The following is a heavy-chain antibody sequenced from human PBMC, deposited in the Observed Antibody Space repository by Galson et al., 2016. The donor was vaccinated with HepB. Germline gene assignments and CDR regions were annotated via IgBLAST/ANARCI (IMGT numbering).Heavy chain of an antibody. J-gene: IGHJ5*02. D-gene: IGHD2-15*01. CDR2: IYYNGNT. CDR3: ARRGRPTVLWFDP. Sequence: ETLSLTCSVSGGSISTGTYYWGWIRQPPGKGLEWIGTIYYNGNTYYNPSLKSRVTIFVDTSKNQFSLKLSSVTASDTAVYYRARRGRPTVLWFDPWGPGTLVTVSS. V-gene: IGHV4-39*01. CDR1: GGSISTGTYY.